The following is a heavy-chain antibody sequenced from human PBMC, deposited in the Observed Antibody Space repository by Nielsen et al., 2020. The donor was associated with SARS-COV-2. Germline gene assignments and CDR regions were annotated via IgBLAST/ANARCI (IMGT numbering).Heavy chain of an antibody. CDR1: GFTSSRYI. CDR3: AKDAVVRGDAFDI. D-gene: IGHD3-10*01. CDR2: TSASGAST. Sequence: GGSLRLSCAASGFTSSRYIMTWVRRAPGRGLEWVSGTSASGASTYYADSVEGRFSISRDNSRNTLYLQMNSRRVEDTAIYYCAKDAVVRGDAFDIWGQGTMVTVSS. J-gene: IGHJ3*02. V-gene: IGHV3-23*01.